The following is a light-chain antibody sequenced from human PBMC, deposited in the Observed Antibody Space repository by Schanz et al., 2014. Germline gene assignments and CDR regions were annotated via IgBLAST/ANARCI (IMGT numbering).Light chain of an antibody. CDR2: DAS. Sequence: EIVLTQSPATLSLSPGERATLSCRASQTVSNYLAWYQQKPGQAPRLLIYDASNRATGIPDRFSGSGSGTDFTLTISRLEPEDFAVYYCQQYGNSWTFGQGTKVEVK. CDR1: QTVSNY. CDR3: QQYGNSWT. J-gene: IGKJ1*01. V-gene: IGKV3-11*01.